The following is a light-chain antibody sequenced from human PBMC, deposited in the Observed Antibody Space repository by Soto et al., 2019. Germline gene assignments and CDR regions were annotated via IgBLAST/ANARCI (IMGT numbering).Light chain of an antibody. J-gene: IGKJ1*01. CDR3: RESPLWPFA. CDR1: QSVSSD. CDR2: GAS. V-gene: IGKV3-15*01. Sequence: GMKQSPATVSVSPRERATLSCRAGQSVSSDLACYQQKPGQAPRLLIYGASSRATVTPARFSGSGSGTDIKSTISRLEAEDVAVYFRRESPLWPFAFGQGTKLDIK.